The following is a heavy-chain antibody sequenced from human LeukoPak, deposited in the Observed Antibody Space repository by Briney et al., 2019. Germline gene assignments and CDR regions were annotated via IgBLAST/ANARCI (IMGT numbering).Heavy chain of an antibody. CDR2: TRNKANSYTT. D-gene: IGHD1-26*01. Sequence: GGSLRLSCAASGFTFSSYWMSWVRQAPGKGLEWVGRTRNKANSYTTEYAASVKGRFTISRDDLKNSLYLQMNSLKIEDTAVYYCTRYSGSTGRGLDYWGQGTLVTVSS. V-gene: IGHV3-72*01. J-gene: IGHJ4*02. CDR3: TRYSGSTGRGLDY. CDR1: GFTFSSYW.